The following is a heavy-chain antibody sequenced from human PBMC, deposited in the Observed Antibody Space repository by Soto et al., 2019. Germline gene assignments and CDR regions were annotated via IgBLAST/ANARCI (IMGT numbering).Heavy chain of an antibody. V-gene: IGHV4-4*07. Sequence: SATLSLTCPVSGGYLSSYYWSWIRHTEGEGLEWIGRIYTSGSTNYNPSLKSRVTMSVDTSKNQFSLKLSSVTAADTAVYYCARDWGEKAYYYDSGWDAFDIWGQGTRVTVS. CDR3: ARDWGEKAYYYDSGWDAFDI. D-gene: IGHD3-22*01. J-gene: IGHJ3*02. CDR2: IYTSGST. CDR1: GGYLSSYY.